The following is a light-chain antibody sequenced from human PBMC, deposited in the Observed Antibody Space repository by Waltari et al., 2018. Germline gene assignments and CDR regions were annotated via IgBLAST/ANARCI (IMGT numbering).Light chain of an antibody. CDR1: SSDVGLYNY. CDR3: TSFTRTSIWV. CDR2: EVS. J-gene: IGLJ3*02. Sequence: QSALTQPASVSGSPGQSITISCTGTSSDVGLYNYVSWYQQHPGKAPKLMIYEVSKRPCGVSNRFPGSKSGHPASLTISGLQAEDEADYYCTSFTRTSIWVFGGGTKWTVL. V-gene: IGLV2-14*01.